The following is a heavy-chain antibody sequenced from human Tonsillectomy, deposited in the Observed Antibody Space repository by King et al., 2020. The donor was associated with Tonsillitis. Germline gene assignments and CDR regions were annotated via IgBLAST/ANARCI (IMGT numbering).Heavy chain of an antibody. CDR3: AKEWHIVVVTARPPFDD. V-gene: IGHV3-30*18. CDR2: ISYDGNNK. J-gene: IGHJ4*02. Sequence: QLVQSGGGVVQPGRSLRLSCAASGFTFSSYGMHWVRQAPGKGLEWVAVISYDGNNKYYADSVKGRFTISRDNSKNTLYLQMNSLRAEDTAVYYCAKEWHIVVVTARPPFDDWGQGTLVTVPP. D-gene: IGHD2-21*02. CDR1: GFTFSSYG.